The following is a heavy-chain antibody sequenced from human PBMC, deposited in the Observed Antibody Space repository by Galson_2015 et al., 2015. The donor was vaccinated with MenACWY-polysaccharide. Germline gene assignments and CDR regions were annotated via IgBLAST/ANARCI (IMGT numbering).Heavy chain of an antibody. Sequence: PALVKPTQTLTLTCTFSGFSLNTRGVGVGWIRQPPGKALEWLALIYWDSDKRYSPSLKTRLTITKDTSKNQVFLAMTNVDPVDTATYYCAHGQYYYATSSFSYYFDVWGPGTLVTVSS. D-gene: IGHD3-10*01. CDR1: GFSLNTRGVG. V-gene: IGHV2-5*02. CDR2: IYWDSDK. CDR3: AHGQYYYATSSFSYYFDV. J-gene: IGHJ4*02.